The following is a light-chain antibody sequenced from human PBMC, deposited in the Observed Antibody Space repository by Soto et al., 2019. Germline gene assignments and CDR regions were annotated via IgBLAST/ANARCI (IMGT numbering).Light chain of an antibody. CDR1: QSVVYSSNNKNY. J-gene: IGKJ1*01. CDR3: QEYYSSPLT. Sequence: DIVMTQSPDSLAVSLGERATINCKSSQSVVYSSNNKNYLAWYQQKPGQPPKLLIYWASTRESGVPDRFSGSGSWTDFTLPISSLQAEDVAVYCCQEYYSSPLTFGQGTKVELK. CDR2: WAS. V-gene: IGKV4-1*01.